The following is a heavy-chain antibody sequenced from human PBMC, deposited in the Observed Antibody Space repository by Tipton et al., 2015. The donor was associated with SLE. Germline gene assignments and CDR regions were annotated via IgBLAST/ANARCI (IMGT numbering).Heavy chain of an antibody. J-gene: IGHJ4*02. D-gene: IGHD3-10*01. V-gene: IGHV1-46*01. CDR3: ASPTLRGGYFDY. CDR2: INPSGGST. Sequence: QLVQSGAEVKKPGASVKVSCKASGYTFTSYYMHWVRQAPGQGLEWMGIINPSGGSTSYAQKFQGRVTMTRDTSTSTVYMELSSLRSEDTAVYYCASPTLRGGYFDYWGQGTLVTVSS. CDR1: GYTFTSYY.